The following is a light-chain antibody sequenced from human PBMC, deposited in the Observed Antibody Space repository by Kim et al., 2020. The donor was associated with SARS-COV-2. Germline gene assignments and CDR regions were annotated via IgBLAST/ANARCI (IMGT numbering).Light chain of an antibody. Sequence: VAPGQTASITCSGDKLGDKYACWYQQKPGQSPVLVMYQDNKRPSGIPERFSGSNSGNTATLTISGTQAMDEADYYCQAWDSSTGVFGGGTQLTVL. V-gene: IGLV3-1*01. J-gene: IGLJ2*01. CDR2: QDN. CDR3: QAWDSSTGV. CDR1: KLGDKY.